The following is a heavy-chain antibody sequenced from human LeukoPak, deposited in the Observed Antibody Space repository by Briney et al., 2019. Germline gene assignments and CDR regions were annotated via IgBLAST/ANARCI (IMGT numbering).Heavy chain of an antibody. CDR2: IDGGASST. CDR1: GFTFSSNW. J-gene: IGHJ4*01. D-gene: IGHD4-23*01. V-gene: IGHV3-74*01. CDR3: ARGPGSTGGAYVGDY. Sequence: PGGSLRLSCATSGFTFSSNWMSWVRHAPGKGLVWVSRIDGGASSTSYADAVKGRFSISRDNGKSTLYLQMNSLRVEDTAVYYCARGPGSTGGAYVGDYWGHGTLVTVSS.